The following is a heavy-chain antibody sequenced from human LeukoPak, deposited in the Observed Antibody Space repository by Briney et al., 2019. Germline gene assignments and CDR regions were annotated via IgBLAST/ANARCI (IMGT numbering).Heavy chain of an antibody. CDR2: IYYSGSN. D-gene: IGHD3-22*01. J-gene: IGHJ3*02. Sequence: SETLSLTCTVSGGSISSYYWSWIRQPPGKGLEWIGYIYYSGSNNYNPSLKSRVTISVDTSKNQFSLKLSSVTAADTAVYYCARQGGYYYPGAFDIWGQGTMVTVSS. CDR3: ARQGGYYYPGAFDI. CDR1: GGSISSYY. V-gene: IGHV4-59*01.